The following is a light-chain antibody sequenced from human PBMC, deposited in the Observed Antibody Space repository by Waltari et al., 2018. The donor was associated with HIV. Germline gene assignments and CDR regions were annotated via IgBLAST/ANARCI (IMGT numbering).Light chain of an antibody. CDR1: QSLGTN. CDR3: HQYSDWPFT. J-gene: IGKJ3*01. V-gene: IGKV3-15*01. CDR2: GAS. Sequence: EKVMTQSPATLSVSPGESAPLPCRASQSLGTNLAWYQERPGQAPRVLIYGASTRATGVPDRFSGSGSGTEFTLTISGLQSEDFAVYYCHQYSDWPFTFGPGTKVDI.